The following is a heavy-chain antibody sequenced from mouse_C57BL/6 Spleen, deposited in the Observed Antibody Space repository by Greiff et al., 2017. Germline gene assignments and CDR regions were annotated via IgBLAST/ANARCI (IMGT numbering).Heavy chain of an antibody. Sequence: EVQLQQSGTVLARPGASVKMSCKTSGYTFTSYWMHWVKQRPGQGLEWIGAIYPGNSDTSYNQKFKGKAKLTAVTSASTAYMELSSLTNEDSAVYYWTKGYDYDDVDYWGQGTTLTVSA. CDR3: TKGYDYDDVDY. J-gene: IGHJ2*01. V-gene: IGHV1-5*01. CDR2: IYPGNSDT. D-gene: IGHD2-4*01. CDR1: GYTFTSYW.